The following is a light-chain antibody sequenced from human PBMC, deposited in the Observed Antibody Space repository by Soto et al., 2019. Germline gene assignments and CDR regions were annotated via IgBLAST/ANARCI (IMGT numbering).Light chain of an antibody. Sequence: QSVLTQPPSASGTPGQRVTISCSGSSSNIGSNSVNWYQQLPGTAPKLLIYSNDRRPSGVPDRFSGSKSGTSASLATRGLQSVDEADYYCSAWDDSMNGYVFGTGTKVTVL. V-gene: IGLV1-44*01. CDR2: SND. CDR1: SSNIGSNS. J-gene: IGLJ1*01. CDR3: SAWDDSMNGYV.